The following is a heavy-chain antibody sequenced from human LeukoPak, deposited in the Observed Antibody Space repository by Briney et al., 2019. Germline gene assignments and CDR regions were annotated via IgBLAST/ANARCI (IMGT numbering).Heavy chain of an antibody. V-gene: IGHV3-33*08. D-gene: IGHD3-22*01. CDR1: GFTFSSYC. CDR2: IKYDGSKK. Sequence: PGGSLRLSCAASGFTFSSYCMPWVRQAPGKGLEWVANIKYDGSKKYYADSVKGRFTISRDNSKNTLYLQMNSLREEDTAVYYCARDDDSSGPKGAFDIWGPGTMVTVSS. CDR3: ARDDDSSGPKGAFDI. J-gene: IGHJ3*02.